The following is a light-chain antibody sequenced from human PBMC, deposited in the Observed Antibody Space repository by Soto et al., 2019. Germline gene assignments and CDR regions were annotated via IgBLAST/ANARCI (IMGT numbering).Light chain of an antibody. CDR1: QTVLYSSNNNNY. CDR2: WAS. V-gene: IGKV4-1*01. CDR3: QQYFTTPIT. Sequence: DIVMTQSPDSQAVSLGGRATINCKSSQTVLYSSNNNNYLAWYQQKPGQPPKLLIYWASTRESGVPDRFSGSGSETDFTLTISSLQAEDVAVYYCQQYFTTPITFGQGTRLEIK. J-gene: IGKJ5*01.